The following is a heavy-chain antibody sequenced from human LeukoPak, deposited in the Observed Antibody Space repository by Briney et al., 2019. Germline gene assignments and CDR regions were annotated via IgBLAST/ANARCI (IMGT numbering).Heavy chain of an antibody. V-gene: IGHV3-23*01. CDR1: GFTFSSYA. J-gene: IGHJ4*02. CDR3: ARRSGYDWGYYFDH. Sequence: GGSLRLSCAASGFTFSSYAMSWVRQAPGKGLEWVSAISGSGGSTYYADSVKGRFTISRDKSKNTLYLQMNSLRAEDTAVYYCARRSGYDWGYYFDHWGQGTLVTVSS. CDR2: ISGSGGST. D-gene: IGHD3-9*01.